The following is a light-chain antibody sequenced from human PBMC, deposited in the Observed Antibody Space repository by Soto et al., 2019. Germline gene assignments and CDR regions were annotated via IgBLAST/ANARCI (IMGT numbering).Light chain of an antibody. Sequence: ETMMTQSPDTLSVSLGERATLSCRASQSVSSYLAWYQQKPGQAPRLLIYDASNRATGIPARFSGSGSGTDFTLTISSLEPEDFAVYYCQQRSNWITFGQGTRLEI. J-gene: IGKJ5*01. CDR1: QSVSSY. CDR2: DAS. V-gene: IGKV3-11*01. CDR3: QQRSNWIT.